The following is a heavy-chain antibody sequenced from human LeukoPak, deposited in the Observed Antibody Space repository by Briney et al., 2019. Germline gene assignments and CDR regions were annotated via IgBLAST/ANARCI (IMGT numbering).Heavy chain of an antibody. D-gene: IGHD3-10*01. CDR2: IIPIFGTP. CDR3: ARGGSGSGNYYHPVSGGYWFDP. J-gene: IGHJ5*02. V-gene: IGHV1-69*13. CDR1: GGTFISYA. Sequence: ASVKVSCKASGGTFISYAINWVRQAPGQGLEWMGGIIPIFGTPNYAQKFQGRVTITADESSSTTYMELSSLRSEDTAVYYCARGGSGSGNYYHPVSGGYWFDPWGQGTLVTVSS.